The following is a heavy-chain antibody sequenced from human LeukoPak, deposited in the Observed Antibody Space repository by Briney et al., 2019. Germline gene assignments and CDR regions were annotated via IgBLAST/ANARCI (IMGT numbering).Heavy chain of an antibody. D-gene: IGHD5-12*01. Sequence: PGGSLRLSCVASRFTLSNYWISWVRQAPGKGLEWVANINQDGSKSYYVDSVKGRFTLSRDNAKNSVSLQMNSLRAEDTAVYYCAKRGYDFPPDDAFDIWGQGTMVTVSS. CDR3: AKRGYDFPPDDAFDI. CDR1: RFTLSNYW. J-gene: IGHJ3*02. CDR2: INQDGSKS. V-gene: IGHV3-7*03.